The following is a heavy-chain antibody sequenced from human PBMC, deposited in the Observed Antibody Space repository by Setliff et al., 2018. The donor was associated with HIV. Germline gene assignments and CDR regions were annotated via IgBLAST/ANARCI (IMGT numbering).Heavy chain of an antibody. CDR1: GFIFSSYW. CDR2: IKQDGSEK. J-gene: IGHJ4*02. CDR3: ARDHIVGLTWANQPFDY. V-gene: IGHV3-7*03. Sequence: GGSLRLSCEASGFIFSSYWKSWVRQAPGKGLEWVANIKQDGSEKYYVDSVKGRFTISRDNAKKSLYLQMNSLRAEDTAVYYCARDHIVGLTWANQPFDYWGQGTPVTVSS. D-gene: IGHD1-26*01.